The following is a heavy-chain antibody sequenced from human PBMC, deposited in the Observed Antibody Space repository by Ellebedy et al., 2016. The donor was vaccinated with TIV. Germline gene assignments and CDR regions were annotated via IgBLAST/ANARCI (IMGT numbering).Heavy chain of an antibody. V-gene: IGHV3-23*01. J-gene: IGHJ4*02. CDR3: AKGGGDYKPFDS. Sequence: GGSLRLSXAASGFTFSTYGMSWVRQAPGKGLEWVSTISGSGGRTHYADSVKGRFTISRDNSKNTLYLQMNSLRAEDTAVYYCAKGGGDYKPFDSWGQGTLVTVSS. CDR2: ISGSGGRT. D-gene: IGHD4-17*01. CDR1: GFTFSTYG.